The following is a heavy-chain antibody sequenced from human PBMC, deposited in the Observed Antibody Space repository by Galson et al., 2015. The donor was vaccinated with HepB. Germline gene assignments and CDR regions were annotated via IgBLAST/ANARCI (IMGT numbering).Heavy chain of an antibody. J-gene: IGHJ5*02. CDR2: ISYDGSNK. D-gene: IGHD2-8*01. CDR1: GFTFSSYA. CDR3: ARETSYCTNGVCGWFDP. Sequence: SLRLSCAASGFTFSSYAMHWVRQAPGKGLEWVAVISYDGSNKYYADSAKGRFTISRDNSKNTLYLQMNTLRAEDTAVYYCARETSYCTNGVCGWFDPWGQGTLVTVSS. V-gene: IGHV3-30-3*01.